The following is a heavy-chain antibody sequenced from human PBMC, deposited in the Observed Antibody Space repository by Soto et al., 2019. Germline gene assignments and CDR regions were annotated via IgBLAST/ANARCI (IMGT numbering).Heavy chain of an antibody. Sequence: PSETLSLTCTVSGGSISSYYWSWIRQPPGKGLEWIGYIYYSGSTNYNPSLKSRVTISVDTSKNQFSLKLSSVTAADTAVYYCASQRTYDFWSGYYSAFDIWGQGTMVTVSS. V-gene: IGHV4-59*01. J-gene: IGHJ3*02. CDR3: ASQRTYDFWSGYYSAFDI. CDR1: GGSISSYY. CDR2: IYYSGST. D-gene: IGHD3-3*01.